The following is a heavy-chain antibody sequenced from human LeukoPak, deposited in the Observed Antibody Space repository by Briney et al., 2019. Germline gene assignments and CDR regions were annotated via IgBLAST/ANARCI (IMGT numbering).Heavy chain of an antibody. D-gene: IGHD6-25*01. V-gene: IGHV1-24*01. CDR3: ATVTRSAYWFDP. Sequence: GASVKVSCKVSGYTLTELSMHWVRQAPGKGLEWMGGFDPEDGETIYAQKFQGRVTMTEDTSTDTAYMELSSLRSEDTAVYYCATVTRSAYWFDPWGQGTLVTVSS. CDR2: FDPEDGET. CDR1: GYTLTELS. J-gene: IGHJ5*02.